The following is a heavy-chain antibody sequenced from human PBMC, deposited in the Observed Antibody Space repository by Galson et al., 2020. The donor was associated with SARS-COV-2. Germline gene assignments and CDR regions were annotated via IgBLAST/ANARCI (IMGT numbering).Heavy chain of an antibody. CDR2: ISGSGGSI. Sequence: TGGTLSLTCAASGFTIGGYVMSWVRHSPAKGLEWVSSISGSGGSIYYADSVKGRFTISRDNSKNPVYLRMNSLRAEDTAVYYCAKGKLGYCQANACQRKWFDTWGQGTLVTGSS. J-gene: IGHJ5*02. D-gene: IGHD2-15*01. V-gene: IGHV3-23*01. CDR1: GFTIGGYV. CDR3: AKGKLGYCQANACQRKWFDT.